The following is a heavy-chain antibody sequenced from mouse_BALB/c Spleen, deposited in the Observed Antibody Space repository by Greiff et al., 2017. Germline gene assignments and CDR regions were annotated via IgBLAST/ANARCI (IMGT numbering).Heavy chain of an antibody. V-gene: IGHV1-85*01. CDR1: GYTFTSYD. D-gene: IGHD2-4*01. CDR3: ASIYYDYGGFAY. J-gene: IGHJ3*01. CDR2: IFPGDGST. Sequence: QVQLQQSGAELVKPGASVKLSCKASGYTFTSYDINWVRQRPEQGLEWIGWIFPGDGSTKYNEKFKGKATLTTDKSSSTAYMQLSRLTSEDSAVYYCASIYYDYGGFAYWGQGTLVTVSA.